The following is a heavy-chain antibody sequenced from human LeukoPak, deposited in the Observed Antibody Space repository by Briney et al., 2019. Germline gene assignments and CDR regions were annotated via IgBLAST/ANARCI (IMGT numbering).Heavy chain of an antibody. V-gene: IGHV4-39*02. D-gene: IGHD3-22*01. CDR3: ARAYYYASSAFDI. Sequence: SETPSLTCTVSGGAISSNTSYWDWIRHPPRNGLECIGSIYYGGSNYCNTSLKSRVIISVDTSKNHFSLKLSSVSAADTAVYYCARAYYYASSAFDIWGQGTMVTVSS. J-gene: IGHJ3*02. CDR1: GGAISSNTSY. CDR2: IYYGGSN.